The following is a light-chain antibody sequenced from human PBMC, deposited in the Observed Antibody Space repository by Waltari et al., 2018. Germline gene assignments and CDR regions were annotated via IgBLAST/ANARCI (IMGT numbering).Light chain of an antibody. CDR2: WAS. Sequence: DIVMTQSPDSLAVSLGERATISCRSSQSVSYNSNNRKYLAWYQQKPGQPPKLLIYWASTRPSGVPDRFAGGGSGTDFTLTISNLQAADVAVYFCQQYYTSSMYTFGQGTKLEIK. J-gene: IGKJ2*01. CDR3: QQYYTSSMYT. V-gene: IGKV4-1*01. CDR1: QSVSYNSNNRKY.